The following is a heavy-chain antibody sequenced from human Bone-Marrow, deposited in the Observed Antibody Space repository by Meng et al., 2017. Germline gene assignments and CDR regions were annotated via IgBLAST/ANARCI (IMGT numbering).Heavy chain of an antibody. CDR2: IKQDGSEK. CDR1: GFTFSSYW. J-gene: IGHJ4*02. V-gene: IGHV3-7*01. D-gene: IGHD7-27*01. Sequence: GESLKISCAASGFTFSSYWMSWVRQAPGKGLEWVANIKQDGSEKYYVDSVKGRFTISRDNAKNSLYLQMNSLRAEDTAVYYCARENWGVYDYWGQGTLVTVSS. CDR3: ARENWGVYDY.